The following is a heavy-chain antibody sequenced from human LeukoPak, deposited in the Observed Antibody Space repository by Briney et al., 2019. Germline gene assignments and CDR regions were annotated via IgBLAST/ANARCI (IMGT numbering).Heavy chain of an antibody. V-gene: IGHV3-15*01. CDR3: TTDFIAAAGTVAFGI. CDR1: GFTVSSNY. J-gene: IGHJ3*02. Sequence: GGSLRLSCAASGFTVSSNYMSWVRQAPGKGLEWVGRIKSKTDGGTTDYAAPVKGRFTISRDDSKNTLYLQMNSLKTEDTAVYYCTTDFIAAAGTVAFGIWGQGTMVTVSS. D-gene: IGHD6-13*01. CDR2: IKSKTDGGTT.